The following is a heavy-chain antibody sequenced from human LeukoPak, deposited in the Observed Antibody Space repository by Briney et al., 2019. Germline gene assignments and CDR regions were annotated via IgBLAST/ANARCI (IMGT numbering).Heavy chain of an antibody. CDR3: ARDPHSGYDRLFDAFDI. D-gene: IGHD5-12*01. J-gene: IGHJ3*02. CDR2: IYHSGST. Sequence: PSETLSLTCAVSGYSISSGYYWGWIRQPPGKGLEWIGSIYHSGSTYYNPSLKSRVTISVDTSKNQFSLKLSSVTAADTAVYYCARDPHSGYDRLFDAFDIWGQGTMVTVSS. CDR1: GYSISSGYY. V-gene: IGHV4-38-2*02.